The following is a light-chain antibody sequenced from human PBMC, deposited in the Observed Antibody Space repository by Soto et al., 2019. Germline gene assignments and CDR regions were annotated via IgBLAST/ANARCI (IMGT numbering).Light chain of an antibody. CDR1: QSVLYSAKNKNF. Sequence: DIVMTQSPDSRAVFPGERATIHCKSSQSVLYSAKNKNFLTWYQQKPGQPPKLLIYWASTRESGVPDRFTGSGSGTDFTLYISSVKAEDVAVYYCKQPYITPITFGQGTRLEIK. V-gene: IGKV4-1*01. J-gene: IGKJ5*01. CDR2: WAS. CDR3: KQPYITPIT.